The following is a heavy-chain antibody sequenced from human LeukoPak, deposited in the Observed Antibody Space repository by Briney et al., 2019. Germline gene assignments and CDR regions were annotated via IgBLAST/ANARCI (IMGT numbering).Heavy chain of an antibody. CDR2: ISAYNGNT. V-gene: IGHV1-18*01. CDR1: GYTFISYG. CDR3: ARVDCSSTSCYRNFDY. J-gene: IGHJ4*02. Sequence: GASVKVSCKASGYTFISYGISWVRQAPGQGLEWMGWISAYNGNTNYAQKLQGRVTMTTDTFTSTAYMELRSLRSDDTAVYYCARVDCSSTSCYRNFDYWGQGTLVTVSS. D-gene: IGHD2-2*01.